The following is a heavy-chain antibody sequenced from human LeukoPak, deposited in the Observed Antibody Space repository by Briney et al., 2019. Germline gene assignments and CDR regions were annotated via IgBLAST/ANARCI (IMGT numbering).Heavy chain of an antibody. Sequence: GGSLRLSCAASGFTVSSNYMSWVRQAPGKGLEWVSVIYSGGSTYYADSVKGRFTISRDNAKNSLYLQMNSLRAEDTAVYYCARDPTSLAAAGRDAFDIWGQGTMVTVSS. V-gene: IGHV3-53*01. CDR2: IYSGGST. CDR3: ARDPTSLAAAGRDAFDI. CDR1: GFTVSSNY. D-gene: IGHD6-13*01. J-gene: IGHJ3*02.